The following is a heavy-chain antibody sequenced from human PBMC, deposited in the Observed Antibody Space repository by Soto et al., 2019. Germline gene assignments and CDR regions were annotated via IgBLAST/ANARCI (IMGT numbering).Heavy chain of an antibody. Sequence: SVKVSCKASGGTFSSYTISWVRQAPGQGLEWMGRIIPILGIANYAQKFQGRVTITADKSTSTAYMELSSLRSEDTAVYYCARDTRELRYFDYWGQGTLVTVSS. CDR1: GGTFSSYT. V-gene: IGHV1-69*04. J-gene: IGHJ4*02. CDR3: ARDTRELRYFDY. CDR2: IIPILGIA. D-gene: IGHD1-26*01.